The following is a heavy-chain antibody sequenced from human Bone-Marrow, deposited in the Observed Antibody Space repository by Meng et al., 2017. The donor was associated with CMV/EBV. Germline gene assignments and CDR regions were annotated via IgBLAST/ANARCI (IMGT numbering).Heavy chain of an antibody. CDR3: ARDPYTIAEGDY. D-gene: IGHD3-9*01. V-gene: IGHV3-20*04. J-gene: IGHJ4*02. Sequence: GESLKISCAASGFTFDDYGMSWVRQAPGEGLEWVSGMNWNGGRIGYADSVKGRFTISRDNAKDSLYLQMNSLRAEDTALYYCARDPYTIAEGDYWGQGTRVTVSS. CDR1: GFTFDDYG. CDR2: MNWNGGRI.